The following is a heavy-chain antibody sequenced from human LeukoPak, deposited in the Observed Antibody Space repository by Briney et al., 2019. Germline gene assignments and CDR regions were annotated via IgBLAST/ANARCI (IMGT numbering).Heavy chain of an antibody. Sequence: SETLSLTCAVYGGSFSGYYWSWIRQPPGRGLEWIGEINHSGSTNYNPSLKSRVTISVDTSKNQFSLKLSSVTAADTAVYYCARQVPGSYYFDYWGQGTLVTVSS. V-gene: IGHV4-34*01. J-gene: IGHJ4*02. CDR1: GGSFSGYY. CDR3: ARQVPGSYYFDY. CDR2: INHSGST. D-gene: IGHD6-13*01.